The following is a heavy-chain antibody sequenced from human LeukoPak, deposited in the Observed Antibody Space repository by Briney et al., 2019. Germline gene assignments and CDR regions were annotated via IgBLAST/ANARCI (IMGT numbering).Heavy chain of an antibody. CDR3: ASLSYSSGWYAQNFDY. D-gene: IGHD6-19*01. J-gene: IGHJ4*02. V-gene: IGHV4-39*07. CDR1: GGSISSYY. Sequence: PSETLSLTCTVSGGSISSYYWGWIRQPPGKGLGWIGSIYYSGSTYYNPSLKSRVTISVDTSKNQFSLKLSSVTAADTAVYYCASLSYSSGWYAQNFDYWGQGTLVTVSS. CDR2: IYYSGST.